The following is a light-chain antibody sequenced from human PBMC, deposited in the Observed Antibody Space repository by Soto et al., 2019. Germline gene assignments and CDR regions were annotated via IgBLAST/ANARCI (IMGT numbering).Light chain of an antibody. CDR3: YSHTGTTTQWL. CDR2: EIN. Sequence: QSALTQPASVSGSPGQSITISCTGTSGDIGIYNLVSWYQQYPGKAPKLIIYEINKRPSGISYRFSGSKSGNTASLTISGPQAEDEADYSCYSHTGTTTQWLFGGGTQLT. V-gene: IGLV2-23*02. CDR1: SGDIGIYNL. J-gene: IGLJ3*02.